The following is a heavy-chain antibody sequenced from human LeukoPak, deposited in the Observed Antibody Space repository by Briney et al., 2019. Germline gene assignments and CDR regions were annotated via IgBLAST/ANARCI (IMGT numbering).Heavy chain of an antibody. J-gene: IGHJ4*02. V-gene: IGHV3-64*01. Sequence: GGSLRLSCAASGFTFSSYAMHRVRQAPGKGLEYVSGITTNGDSIYYGNSVKGRFTISRDDSKNTLYLQMGSLRAEDMAVYYCARDRRSSFYYLDYWGQGTLVTVSS. CDR2: ITTNGDSI. CDR3: ARDRRSSFYYLDY. D-gene: IGHD6-13*01. CDR1: GFTFSSYA.